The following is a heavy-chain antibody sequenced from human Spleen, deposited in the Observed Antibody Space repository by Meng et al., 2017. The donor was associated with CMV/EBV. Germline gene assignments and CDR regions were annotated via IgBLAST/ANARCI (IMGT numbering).Heavy chain of an antibody. D-gene: IGHD6-13*01. CDR1: EFTFSSLW. V-gene: IGHV3-7*04. J-gene: IGHJ6*02. CDR3: ARVAAAGRGMDV. Sequence: GESLKISCAASEFTFSSLWMTWVRQAPGEGLEWVANMNQDGSQKNYVDSVKGRFTISRDNAKNSLFLQMNSLRAEDTAVYYCARVAAAGRGMDVWGQGTTVTVS. CDR2: MNQDGSQK.